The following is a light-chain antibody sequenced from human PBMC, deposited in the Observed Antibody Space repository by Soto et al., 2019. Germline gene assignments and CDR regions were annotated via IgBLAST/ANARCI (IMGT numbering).Light chain of an antibody. V-gene: IGKV3-15*01. CDR1: QSVSNN. CDR3: QQYNNWRT. J-gene: IGKJ1*01. CDR2: GAS. Sequence: EIVLTQSPGTLSLSPGERATLSCRASQSVSNNYLAWYQQKPGQAPRLLIYGASTRATGIPARFSGSGSGTEFTLTISSLQSEDFAVYYCQQYNNWRTFGQGTKVDNK.